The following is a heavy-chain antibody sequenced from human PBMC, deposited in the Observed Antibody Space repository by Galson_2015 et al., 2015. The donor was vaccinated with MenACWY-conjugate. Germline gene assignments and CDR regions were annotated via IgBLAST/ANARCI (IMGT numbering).Heavy chain of an antibody. V-gene: IGHV3-48*04. CDR3: ARVGYGESVTPDDY. J-gene: IGHJ4*02. CDR2: ITSSSSTI. D-gene: IGHD4-17*01. CDR1: GFSLSRYS. Sequence: FLRLSCAASGFSLSRYSMNWVRQAPGKGLEWISYITSSSSTIYYADSVKGRFTISRDNAKNSLYLQMNSLRAEDTAVYYCARVGYGESVTPDDYWGRGTLVTVSS.